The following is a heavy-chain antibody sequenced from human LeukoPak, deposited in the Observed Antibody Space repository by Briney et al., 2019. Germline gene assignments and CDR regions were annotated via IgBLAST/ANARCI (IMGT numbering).Heavy chain of an antibody. Sequence: GGSLRLSCAASGFTFSSYAMHWVRQAPGKGLEWVAVISYDGSNKYYADSVKGRFTISRDNSKNTLYLQMNSLRAEDTAVYYCARSIHYYYYAMDVWGQGTTVTVS. D-gene: IGHD2-21*01. V-gene: IGHV3-30-3*01. CDR1: GFTFSSYA. CDR2: ISYDGSNK. J-gene: IGHJ6*02. CDR3: ARSIHYYYYAMDV.